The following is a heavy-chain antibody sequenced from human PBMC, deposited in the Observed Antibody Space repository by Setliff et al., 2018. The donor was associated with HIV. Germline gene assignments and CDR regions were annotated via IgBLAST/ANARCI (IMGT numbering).Heavy chain of an antibody. CDR1: TFLVTGYN. D-gene: IGHD2-15*01. CDR3: AKPRIFDSFDV. J-gene: IGHJ3*01. CDR2: INPNNGGT. Sequence: VASVKVSCKALTFLVTGYNIHWVRLAPGHGPEWLGRINPNNGGTDYAQKFQGRVTMSLDTSTNTVYLELKGLTSDDTVVYYCAKPRIFDSFDVWGPGTVVTVSS. V-gene: IGHV1-2*05.